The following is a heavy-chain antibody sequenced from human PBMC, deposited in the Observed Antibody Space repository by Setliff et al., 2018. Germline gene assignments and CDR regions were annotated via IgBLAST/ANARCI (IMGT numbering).Heavy chain of an antibody. J-gene: IGHJ1*01. D-gene: IGHD2-8*01. V-gene: IGHV1-18*04. CDR1: GYTFSNYG. CDR2: ISAHTGNT. Sequence: ASVKVSCKASGYTFSNYGITWVRQAPGQGLEWMGWISAHTGNTYSGQKLHDRLTLTTDTSTNTAYMELRSLGSDDTAVYYCSRLVRFCTRVACQTLSGGEFWGQGTLVTVSS. CDR3: SRLVRFCTRVACQTLSGGEF.